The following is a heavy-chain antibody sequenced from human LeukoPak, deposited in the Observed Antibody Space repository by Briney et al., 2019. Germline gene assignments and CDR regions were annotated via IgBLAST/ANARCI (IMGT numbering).Heavy chain of an antibody. CDR2: ISYDGSNK. CDR3: AREEYYYDSSGYSLSAFDI. D-gene: IGHD3-22*01. Sequence: PGRSPRLSCAASGFTFSAYGMHWVRQAPGKRLEWVAVISYDGSNKYYADSMKGRFTISRDNAKNTLYLQMNSLRAEDTAVYYCAREEYYYDSSGYSLSAFDIWGQGTMVTVSS. J-gene: IGHJ3*02. V-gene: IGHV3-30*03. CDR1: GFTFSAYG.